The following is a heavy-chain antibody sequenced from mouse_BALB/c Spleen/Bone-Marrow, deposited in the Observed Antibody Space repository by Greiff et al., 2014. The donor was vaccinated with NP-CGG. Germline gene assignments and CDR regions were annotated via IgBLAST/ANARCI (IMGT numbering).Heavy chain of an antibody. Sequence: VQLQQPGAELVKPGASVKLSCTASGFNIEDTYTHWVKQRPEQGLEWIGRIDPANGNTKYDPKFQGKATITADTSSNTAYLQLSSLTSDDTAAYYCAPYYYGSSQFAYWGQGTLVTVSA. CDR1: GFNIEDTY. CDR3: APYYYGSSQFAY. V-gene: IGHV14-3*02. J-gene: IGHJ3*01. CDR2: IDPANGNT. D-gene: IGHD1-1*01.